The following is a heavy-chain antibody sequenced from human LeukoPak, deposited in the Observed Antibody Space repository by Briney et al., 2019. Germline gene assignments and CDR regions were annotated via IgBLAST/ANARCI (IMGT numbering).Heavy chain of an antibody. D-gene: IGHD2-8*02. V-gene: IGHV4-39*01. CDR1: GGSISSSSYY. J-gene: IGHJ3*02. Sequence: VKPSENLSLTCTVSGGSISSSSYYWGWIRQPPGKGLEWIGSIYYSGSTYYNPSLKSRVTISVDTSKNQFSLKLSSVTAADTAVYYCAQQGLGGVGAFDIWGQGTMVTVSS. CDR3: AQQGLGGVGAFDI. CDR2: IYYSGST.